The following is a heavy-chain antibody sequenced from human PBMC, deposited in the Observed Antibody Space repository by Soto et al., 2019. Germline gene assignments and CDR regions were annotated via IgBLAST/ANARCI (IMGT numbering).Heavy chain of an antibody. CDR1: GYTFTSYG. D-gene: IGHD1-1*01. Sequence: QVQLVQSGAEVKKPGASVKVSCKASGYTFTSYGISWVRQAPGQGLEWMGWIRAYNRNTNYAQKLXHSPTMTPDTATRTAYMELRRLRSRDTAVYYCARDLPTTDVWGQGTTVTVSS. CDR3: ARDLPTTDV. V-gene: IGHV1-18*01. CDR2: IRAYNRNT. J-gene: IGHJ6*02.